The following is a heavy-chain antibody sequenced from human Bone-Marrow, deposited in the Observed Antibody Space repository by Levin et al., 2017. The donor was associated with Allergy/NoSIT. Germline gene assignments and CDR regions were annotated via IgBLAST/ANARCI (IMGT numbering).Heavy chain of an antibody. CDR2: ISRSGFST. Sequence: PGGSLRLSCAASGFTFSSCAMNWVRQAPGKGLEWVSAISRSGFSTYYADSVKGRFTISRDNSKNMLYLQMNSLRVVDTAVYYCAKDVSSGTSFLTNVDYWGQGTLVTVSS. CDR1: GFTFSSCA. J-gene: IGHJ4*02. CDR3: AKDVSSGTSFLTNVDY. D-gene: IGHD1-1*01. V-gene: IGHV3-23*01.